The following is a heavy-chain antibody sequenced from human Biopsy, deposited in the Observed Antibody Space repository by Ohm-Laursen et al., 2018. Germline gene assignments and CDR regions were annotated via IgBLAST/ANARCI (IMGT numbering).Heavy chain of an antibody. CDR1: GGSFSGYD. CDR2: FSHTGTT. D-gene: IGHD4/OR15-4a*01. CDR3: ARGPYGDNAGAFDV. J-gene: IGHJ3*01. Sequence: GTLSLTCAVDGGSFSGYDWTWIRQPPGKGLAWVGEFSHTGTTIYNPSLKSRLTISVDKSKNHFSLRLTSVTAADTATYFCARGPYGDNAGAFDVWGQGTVVTVSS. V-gene: IGHV4-34*01.